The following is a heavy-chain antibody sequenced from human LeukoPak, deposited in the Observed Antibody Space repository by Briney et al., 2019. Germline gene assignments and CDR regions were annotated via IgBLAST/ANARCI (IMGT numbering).Heavy chain of an antibody. CDR1: GGSISSYY. Sequence: SETLSLTCTVSGGSISSYYWSWIRQPPGKGLERIGGIYYSGSTYYNPSLKSRVTISVDTSKNQFSLKLGSVTAADTAVYYCARDSFPVAVAGPPRDWFDPWGQGTLVTVSS. V-gene: IGHV4-59*12. J-gene: IGHJ5*02. D-gene: IGHD6-19*01. CDR3: ARDSFPVAVAGPPRDWFDP. CDR2: IYYSGST.